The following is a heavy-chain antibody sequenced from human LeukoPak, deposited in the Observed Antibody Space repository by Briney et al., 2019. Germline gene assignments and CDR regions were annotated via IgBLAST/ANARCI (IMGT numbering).Heavy chain of an antibody. CDR3: ARGGGITMVRGVPTRYWYLDL. V-gene: IGHV4-59*01. Sequence: SETLSLTCTVSGGSISSYYWSWIRQPPGKGLEWIGYIYYSGSTNYNPSLKSRVTISVDTSKNQFSLKLSSVTAADTAVYYCARGGGITMVRGVPTRYWYLDLWGRGTLVTVSS. CDR1: GGSISSYY. J-gene: IGHJ2*01. CDR2: IYYSGST. D-gene: IGHD3-10*01.